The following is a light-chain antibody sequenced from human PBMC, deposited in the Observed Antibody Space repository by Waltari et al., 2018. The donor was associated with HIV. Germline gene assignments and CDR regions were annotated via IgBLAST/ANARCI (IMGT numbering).Light chain of an antibody. J-gene: IGLJ3*02. V-gene: IGLV10-54*01. CDR2: RNN. Sequence: QAGLSQPPSVSKGLRQTATPTCTGNSNNVGYQGAAWLQQHQGHPPKLLSYRNNNRPSGISWRLSASRSGNTASLTITGLQPADEADSYCSAWDSSLSAWVFGGGTKLTVL. CDR3: SAWDSSLSAWV. CDR1: SNNVGYQG.